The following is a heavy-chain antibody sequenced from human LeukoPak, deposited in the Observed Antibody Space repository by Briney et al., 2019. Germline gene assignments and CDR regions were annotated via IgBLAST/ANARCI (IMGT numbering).Heavy chain of an antibody. J-gene: IGHJ4*02. CDR2: IWYDGSNK. Sequence: PGGSLRLSCAASGFTFSSYGMHWVRQAPGKGLEWVAVIWYDGSNKYYADSVKGRFTISRDNSKNTLYLQMNSLRAEDTAVYYCARDGRLKYDFWSGYYDYWGQGTLVTVSS. D-gene: IGHD3-3*01. CDR1: GFTFSSYG. CDR3: ARDGRLKYDFWSGYYDY. V-gene: IGHV3-33*01.